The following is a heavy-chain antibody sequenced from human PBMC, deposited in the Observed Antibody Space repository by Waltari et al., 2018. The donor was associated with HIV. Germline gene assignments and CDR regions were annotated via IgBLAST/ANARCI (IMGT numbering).Heavy chain of an antibody. CDR2: IESRAEAGTT. CDR3: TTGWSQYPDF. CDR1: GVTLRTPW. Sequence: EVQLVESGGGLVKPGGSLRLSWVGSGVTLRTPWVNWVRQAPGKGLERVGHIESRAEAGTTDFPAHVKGRFAISRDDSKNTVYLEMQSLKTEDTGVYYCTTGWSQYPDFWGQGTLVTVSS. V-gene: IGHV3-15*04. J-gene: IGHJ4*02. D-gene: IGHD1-26*01.